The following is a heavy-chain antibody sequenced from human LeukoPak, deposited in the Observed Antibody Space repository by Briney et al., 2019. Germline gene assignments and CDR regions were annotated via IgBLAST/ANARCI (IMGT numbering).Heavy chain of an antibody. Sequence: GGSLRLSCAASGFTFSGNYMSWVRQAPGKGLEGVSVIYSGGSTYYSDSVTGRFTISRENSKNTLYLQMNSLRAEDTAVYYCARAVGGSARYFDYWGQGTLVTVSS. J-gene: IGHJ4*02. CDR1: GFTFSGNY. D-gene: IGHD3-16*01. CDR2: IYSGGST. V-gene: IGHV3-66*02. CDR3: ARAVGGSARYFDY.